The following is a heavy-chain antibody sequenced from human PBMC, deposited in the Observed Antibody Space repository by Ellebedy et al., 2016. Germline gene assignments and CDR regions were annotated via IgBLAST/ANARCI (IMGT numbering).Heavy chain of an antibody. D-gene: IGHD2-2*01. CDR3: AKGGYCSSTSCYFSYYMDV. CDR1: GFTFSSYA. CDR2: ISSSSSYI. V-gene: IGHV3-21*01. J-gene: IGHJ6*03. Sequence: GGSLRLSXAASGFTFSSYAMSWVRQAPGKGLEWVSSISSSSSYIYYADSVKGRFTISRDNAKNSLYLQMNSLRAEDTAVYYCAKGGYCSSTSCYFSYYMDVWGKGTTVTVSS.